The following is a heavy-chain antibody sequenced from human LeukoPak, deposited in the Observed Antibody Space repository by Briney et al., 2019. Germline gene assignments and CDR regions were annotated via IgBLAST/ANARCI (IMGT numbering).Heavy chain of an antibody. J-gene: IGHJ3*02. CDR2: ISSSGSTI. CDR3: ARSRPSRYCSGGSCTHHAFDI. CDR1: GFTFSDYY. Sequence: GGSLRLSCAASGFTFSDYYMSWIRQAPGKGLEWVSYISSSGSTIYYADSVKGRFTISRDNAKNSLYLQMNSLRAEDTAVYYCARSRPSRYCSGGSCTHHAFDIGGQGTMVTVSS. V-gene: IGHV3-11*04. D-gene: IGHD2-15*01.